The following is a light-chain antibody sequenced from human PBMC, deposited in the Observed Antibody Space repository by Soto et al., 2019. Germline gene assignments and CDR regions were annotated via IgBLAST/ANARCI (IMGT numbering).Light chain of an antibody. V-gene: IGKV1-5*01. CDR2: DPS. Sequence: DIQMTQSPSTLSASVGDRVTITCRASQSISSWLAWYQQKPGKAPKLLIYDPSSLESGVPSRFSGSGSGTEFTLTISSLQPDDFATYYCQQYNSYSSKFGQGTKVEIK. CDR3: QQYNSYSSK. CDR1: QSISSW. J-gene: IGKJ1*01.